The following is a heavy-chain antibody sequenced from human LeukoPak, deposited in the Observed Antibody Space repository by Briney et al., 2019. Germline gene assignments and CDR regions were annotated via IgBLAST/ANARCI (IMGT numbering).Heavy chain of an antibody. J-gene: IGHJ4*02. V-gene: IGHV3-21*01. CDR1: GFTFSSYS. CDR2: ISSSSSYI. D-gene: IGHD6-19*01. CDR3: AFNSGYSSAWSPDY. Sequence: PGGSLRLSCAASGFTFSSYSMNWVRQAPGKGLEWVSSISSSSSYIYYADSVKGRFTISRDNAKNSLYLQTNSLRAEDTAVYYCAFNSGYSSAWSPDYWGQGTLVTVSS.